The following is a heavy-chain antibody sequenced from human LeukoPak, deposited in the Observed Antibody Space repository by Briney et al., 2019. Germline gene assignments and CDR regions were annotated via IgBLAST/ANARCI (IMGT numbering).Heavy chain of an antibody. CDR2: IIPIFGTA. D-gene: IGHD3-22*01. Sequence: SVKVSCKASGGTFSSYAISWVRQAPGQGLEWMGGIIPIFGTANYAQKFQGRVTITTDESTSTAYMELSSLRSEDTAVYYCARGNYYDSSGKIDYWGQGTLVTVSS. J-gene: IGHJ4*02. V-gene: IGHV1-69*05. CDR3: ARGNYYDSSGKIDY. CDR1: GGTFSSYA.